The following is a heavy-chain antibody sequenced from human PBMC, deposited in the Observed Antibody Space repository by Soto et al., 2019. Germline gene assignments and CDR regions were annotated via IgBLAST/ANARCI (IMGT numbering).Heavy chain of an antibody. V-gene: IGHV1-18*04. J-gene: IGHJ4*02. CDR1: GYTFTSYG. CDR3: ARVAYCGGDCYSSDY. D-gene: IGHD2-21*02. Sequence: ASVKVSCKASGYTFTSYGISWVRQAPGQGLEWMGWISAYNGNTNYAQKLQGRVTMTTDTSTSTAYMELRSLRSDDTAVYYCARVAYCGGDCYSSDYWGQGTLVTV. CDR2: ISAYNGNT.